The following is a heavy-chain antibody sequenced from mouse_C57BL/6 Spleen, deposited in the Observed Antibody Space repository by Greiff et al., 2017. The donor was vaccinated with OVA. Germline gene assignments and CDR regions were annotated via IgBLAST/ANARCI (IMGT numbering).Heavy chain of an antibody. J-gene: IGHJ2*01. D-gene: IGHD1-1*01. Sequence: EVKLMESGGGLVKPGGSLKLSCAASGFTFSDYGMHWVRQAPEKGLEWVAYISSGSSTIYYADTVKGRFTISRDNAKNTLFLQMTSLRSEDTAMYYCARGYYWGYFDYWGQGTTLTVSS. CDR2: ISSGSSTI. CDR1: GFTFSDYG. CDR3: ARGYYWGYFDY. V-gene: IGHV5-17*01.